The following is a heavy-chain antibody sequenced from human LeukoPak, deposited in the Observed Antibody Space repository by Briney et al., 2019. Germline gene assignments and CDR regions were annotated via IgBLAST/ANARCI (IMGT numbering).Heavy chain of an antibody. J-gene: IGHJ4*02. CDR2: INHSGST. CDR3: ARGSVRYSNRPYYVDY. CDR1: GGSFSGYY. D-gene: IGHD4-11*01. Sequence: SETLSLTCAVYGGSFSGYYWSWIRQPPGKGLEWIGEINHSGSTNYNPSLKSRVTISVDTSKNQFSLKLSSVTAADTAVYYCARGSVRYSNRPYYVDYWGQGTLVTVSS. V-gene: IGHV4-34*01.